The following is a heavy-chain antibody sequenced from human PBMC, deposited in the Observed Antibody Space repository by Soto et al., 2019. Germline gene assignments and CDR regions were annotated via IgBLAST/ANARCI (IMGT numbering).Heavy chain of an antibody. CDR1: RFTFSSYD. J-gene: IGHJ4*02. CDR3: TRASRGSGTYHFDY. D-gene: IGHD3-10*01. V-gene: IGHV3-13*01. CDR2: IGTAGDT. Sequence: GSQRLSCAASRFTFSSYDMLWVRQAPGKGLEWVSVIGTAGDTFYSDSVEGRFTISRENARNSFYLQMNSLRADDTAVYYCTRASRGSGTYHFDYWGQGTLVTVSS.